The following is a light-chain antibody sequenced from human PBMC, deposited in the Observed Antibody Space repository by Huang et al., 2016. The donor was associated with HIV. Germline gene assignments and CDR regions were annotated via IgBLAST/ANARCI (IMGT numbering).Light chain of an antibody. Sequence: EIVMTQSPASLPVSPGDRATLSCRARQSVSTDLAWYQKQPGQAPRLLIYGTSARATGVPPRFSGSGSGTNFTLTISSLQSEDFALYYCHQYNDWPRTFGQGTKVEVK. J-gene: IGKJ1*01. CDR3: HQYNDWPRT. CDR2: GTS. V-gene: IGKV3-15*01. CDR1: QSVSTD.